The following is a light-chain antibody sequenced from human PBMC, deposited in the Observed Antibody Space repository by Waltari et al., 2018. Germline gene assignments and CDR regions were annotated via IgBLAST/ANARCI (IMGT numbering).Light chain of an antibody. J-gene: IGKJ1*01. Sequence: CRASQSVGRSLVWYQHKPGQAPRLVIYNTYTRATGIPDRFSGSGSGTDFSLTISRLEPEDFAVYYCQHNVRLPVTFGQGTKVEIK. CDR2: NTY. CDR1: QSVGRS. CDR3: QHNVRLPVT. V-gene: IGKV3D-20*02.